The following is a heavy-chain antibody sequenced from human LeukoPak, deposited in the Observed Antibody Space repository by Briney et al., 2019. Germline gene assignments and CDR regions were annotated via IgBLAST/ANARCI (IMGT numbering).Heavy chain of an antibody. J-gene: IGHJ5*02. V-gene: IGHV5-51*01. CDR2: IYPGDCDT. CDR1: GSIITSYW. CDR3: ARRSVGGTNWFDP. D-gene: IGHD3-16*01. Sequence: PRASLQISSKGSGSIITSYWIGWVRQLPGKGLEWMGIIYPGDCDTRYSPSFQSQVTISADKSISTAYLQWSSLMASDTAMYYCARRSVGGTNWFDPWGQGTLVTVSS.